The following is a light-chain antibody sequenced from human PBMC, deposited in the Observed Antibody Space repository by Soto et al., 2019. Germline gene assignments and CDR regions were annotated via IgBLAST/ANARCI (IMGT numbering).Light chain of an antibody. CDR2: DVS. J-gene: IGLJ2*01. V-gene: IGLV2-14*01. CDR3: SSYTSSNTLGV. Sequence: QSVLTQPASVSGSPGQSITISCTGTSSDVGGYNYVSWYQQHPGKAPKLIIYDVSNRPSGVSNRFSGSKSGNTASLAISGLQSEDEADYYCSSYTSSNTLGVFGGGTKVTVL. CDR1: SSDVGGYNY.